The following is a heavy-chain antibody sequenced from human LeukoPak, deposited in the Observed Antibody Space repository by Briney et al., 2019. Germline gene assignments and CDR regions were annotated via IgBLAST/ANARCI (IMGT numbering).Heavy chain of an antibody. CDR3: ARGGYYYDSSGPPAMGMDV. D-gene: IGHD3-22*01. CDR2: INHSGST. J-gene: IGHJ6*02. V-gene: IGHV4-34*01. CDR1: GGSFSGYY. Sequence: SETLSVTCAVYGGSFSGYYWSWIRQPPGKGLEWIGEINHSGSTNYNPSLKSRVTISVDTSKNQFSLKLSSVTAADTAVYYCARGGYYYDSSGPPAMGMDVWGQGTTVTVSS.